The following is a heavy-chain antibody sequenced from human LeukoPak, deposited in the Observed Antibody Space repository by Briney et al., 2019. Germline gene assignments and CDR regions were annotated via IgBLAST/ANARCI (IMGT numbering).Heavy chain of an antibody. Sequence: SETLSLTCTVSGGSISGYYWSWIRQPARKGLEWIGRISTTGSTNYKPSLKSRVTMSVATSEDQSSLRLNSGTAADTAVYYCARDEGVGYCTDGVCPDAAVNFDYWGQGTLVTVSS. CDR2: ISTTGST. J-gene: IGHJ4*02. D-gene: IGHD2-8*01. V-gene: IGHV4-4*07. CDR3: ARDEGVGYCTDGVCPDAAVNFDY. CDR1: GGSISGYY.